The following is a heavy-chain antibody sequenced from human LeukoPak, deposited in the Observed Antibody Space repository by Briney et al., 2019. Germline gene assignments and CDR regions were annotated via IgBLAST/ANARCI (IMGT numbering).Heavy chain of an antibody. CDR3: ARSGTVTTLFDY. J-gene: IGHJ4*02. CDR2: VYYSGNT. D-gene: IGHD4-17*01. CDR1: GGSISSDTYY. V-gene: IGHV4-39*07. Sequence: SETLSLTCTVSGGSISSDTYYWGWIRQPPGKGLEWIGSVYYSGNTYYNSSLKSRVTISVDTSKNQFSLKLSSVTAADTAVYYCARSGTVTTLFDYWGQGTLVTVSS.